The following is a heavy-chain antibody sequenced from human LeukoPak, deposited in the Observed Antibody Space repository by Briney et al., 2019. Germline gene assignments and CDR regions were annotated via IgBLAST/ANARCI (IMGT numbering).Heavy chain of an antibody. J-gene: IGHJ4*02. CDR1: GYTFTGYY. V-gene: IGHV1-2*02. Sequence: ASVTVSCKASGYTFTGYYMHWVRQAPGQGHEWMGWINPNSGGTNYAQKFQGRVTMTRDTSISTAYMELSRLRSDDTAVYYCARDRASGYDLRLFDYWGQGTLVTVSS. D-gene: IGHD5-12*01. CDR2: INPNSGGT. CDR3: ARDRASGYDLRLFDY.